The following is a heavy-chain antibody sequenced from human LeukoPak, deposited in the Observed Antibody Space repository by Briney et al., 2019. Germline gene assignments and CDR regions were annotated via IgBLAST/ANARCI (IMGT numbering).Heavy chain of an antibody. CDR1: GGSISSGSYY. J-gene: IGHJ4*02. Sequence: SQTLSLTCTVSGGSISSGSYYWSWIRQPAGKGLEWIGRIYTSGSTNYNPSLKSRVTISVDTSKNQFSLKLGSVTAADTAVYYCAREYGDFDYWGQGTLVTVSS. V-gene: IGHV4-61*02. CDR2: IYTSGST. D-gene: IGHD4-17*01. CDR3: AREYGDFDY.